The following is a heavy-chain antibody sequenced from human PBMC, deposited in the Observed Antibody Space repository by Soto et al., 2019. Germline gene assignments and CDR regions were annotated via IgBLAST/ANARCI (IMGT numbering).Heavy chain of an antibody. J-gene: IGHJ3*02. Sequence: QVQLQESGPGLVKPSETLSLTCTVSGGSVSSGSYYWSWIRQPPGTGLEWIGYIYYSGSTNYNPSLKSRVTISVDTSKNQFSLKLSSVTAAYTSVYYCARGSGGSDGEDDAFDIWGQGTMVTVSS. CDR1: GGSVSSGSYY. CDR3: ARGSGGSDGEDDAFDI. D-gene: IGHD2-15*01. V-gene: IGHV4-61*01. CDR2: IYYSGST.